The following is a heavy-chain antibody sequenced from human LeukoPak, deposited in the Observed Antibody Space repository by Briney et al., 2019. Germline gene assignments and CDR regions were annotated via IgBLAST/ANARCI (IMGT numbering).Heavy chain of an antibody. CDR2: INPNSGGT. J-gene: IGHJ4*02. V-gene: IGHV1-2*02. CDR3: ARGEFGLSGKLLWFGELLWDKRQYFDY. CDR1: GYTLTGYY. D-gene: IGHD3-10*01. Sequence: GASVKVSCKASGYTLTGYYMHWVRQAPGQGLEWMGWINPNSGGTNYAQKFQGRVTMTRDTSISTAYMELSRLRSDDTAVYYCARGEFGLSGKLLWFGELLWDKRQYFDYWGQGTLVTVSS.